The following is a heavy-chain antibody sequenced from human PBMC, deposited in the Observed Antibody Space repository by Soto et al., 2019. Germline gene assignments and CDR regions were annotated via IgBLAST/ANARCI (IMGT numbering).Heavy chain of an antibody. CDR1: GFTFDDYA. D-gene: IGHD3-10*01. V-gene: IGHV3-9*01. Sequence: PGGSLRLSCAASGFTFDDYAMHWVRQAPGKGLEWVSGISWNSGSIGYADSVKGRFTISRDNAKNSLYLQMNSLRAEDTALYYCAKEYGSGSYSYYYYYGMDVWGQGTTVTVYS. CDR2: ISWNSGSI. CDR3: AKEYGSGSYSYYYYYGMDV. J-gene: IGHJ6*02.